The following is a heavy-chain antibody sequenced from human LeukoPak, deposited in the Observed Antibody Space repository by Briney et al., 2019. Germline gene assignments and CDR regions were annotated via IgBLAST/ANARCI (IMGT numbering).Heavy chain of an antibody. Sequence: PSETLSLTCVVYGGSFSGYYWTWIRQAPGKGLEWIGEINPSGRISYNPSLKSRLTISVDASKNQFSLNLRSLTAAHTAVYYCARDRQEVSMIVVVMTAVSYYLDVWGKGTTVTVS. CDR2: INPSGRI. V-gene: IGHV4-34*01. D-gene: IGHD3-22*01. CDR1: GGSFSGYY. J-gene: IGHJ6*03. CDR3: ARDRQEVSMIVVVMTAVSYYLDV.